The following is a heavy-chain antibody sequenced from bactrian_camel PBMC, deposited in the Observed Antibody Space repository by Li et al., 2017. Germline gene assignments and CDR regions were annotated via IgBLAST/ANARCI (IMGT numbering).Heavy chain of an antibody. V-gene: IGHV3-3*01. CDR2: IFTGDDST. D-gene: IGHD6*01. CDR1: RYTYKRNC. CDR3: AARWKVAGSWYCQASAAYTP. J-gene: IGHJ6*01. Sequence: HVQLVESGGGSVQAGGSLTLSCAAGRYTYKRNCMAWFRQAPGKEREVVARIFTGDDSTYYVDSVRGRFTISQDNNGNTVYLQMNSLRPEDTATYYCAARWKVAGSWYCQASAAYTPWGQGTQVTVS.